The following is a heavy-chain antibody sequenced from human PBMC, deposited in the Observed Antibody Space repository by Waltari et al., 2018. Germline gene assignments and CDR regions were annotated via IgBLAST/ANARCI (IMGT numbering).Heavy chain of an antibody. D-gene: IGHD2-15*01. Sequence: EVQLVESGGGLVQPGGYLRLSCAASGFIFRSYALRWVRQAPGKGLDWVSTISGPGYSTYYEDSVNGRFTISRDNSQNTVYLQVNSLTAEDTAIYYCARLPGDYVGYWGQGTLVTVSS. V-gene: IGHV3-23*04. CDR3: ARLPGDYVGY. J-gene: IGHJ4*02. CDR1: GFIFRSYA. CDR2: ISGPGYST.